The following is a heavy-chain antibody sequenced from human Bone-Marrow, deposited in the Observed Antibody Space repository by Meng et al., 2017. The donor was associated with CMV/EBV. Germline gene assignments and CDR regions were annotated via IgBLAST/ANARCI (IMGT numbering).Heavy chain of an antibody. CDR3: ATIPDIVVVLAAISLGSDY. V-gene: IGHV1-2*02. D-gene: IGHD2-2*01. CDR2: INPNSGGT. Sequence: ASVKVSCKASGYTFTGYYMHWVRQAPGQGLEWMGWINPNSGGTNYAQKFQGRVTMTRDTSISTAYMELSRLRSDDTAVYYCATIPDIVVVLAAISLGSDYWGQGTLVTVSS. CDR1: GYTFTGYY. J-gene: IGHJ4*02.